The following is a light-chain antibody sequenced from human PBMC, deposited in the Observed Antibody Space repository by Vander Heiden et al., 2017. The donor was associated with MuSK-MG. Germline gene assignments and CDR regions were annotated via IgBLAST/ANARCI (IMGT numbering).Light chain of an antibody. CDR1: RLGDKY. CDR2: QDS. J-gene: IGLJ2*01. CDR3: PAWDSSTV. V-gene: IGLV3-1*01. Sequence: SELTQPPSVSVSPGQTARIACSGHRLGDKYACWYQQKPGQSPVLVNYQDSKRPSGIPERFSGSNSGTTATLTISGTEAMEEAYYYCPAWDSSTVFGGGTKLTVL.